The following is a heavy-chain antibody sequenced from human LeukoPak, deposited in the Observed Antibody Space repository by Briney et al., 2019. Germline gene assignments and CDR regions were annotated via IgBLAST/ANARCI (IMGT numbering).Heavy chain of an antibody. CDR2: ISAYNGNT. J-gene: IGHJ6*03. CDR3: ARDGYSGYETDYYYYMDV. V-gene: IGHV1-18*01. D-gene: IGHD5-12*01. Sequence: ASVKVSCKASGYTFTSYGISWVRQAPGQGLEWMGWISAYNGNTNYAQKLQGRVTMTTDTSTSTAYMELRSLRSDDTAVYYCARDGYSGYETDYYYYMDVWGKGTTVTVSS. CDR1: GYTFTSYG.